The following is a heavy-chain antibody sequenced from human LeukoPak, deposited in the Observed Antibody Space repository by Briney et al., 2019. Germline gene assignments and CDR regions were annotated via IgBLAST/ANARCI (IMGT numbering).Heavy chain of an antibody. CDR1: GGTFSSYA. CDR3: ASFIVVVPAAEPYDAFDI. D-gene: IGHD2-2*01. Sequence: GASVKVSCKASGGTFSSYAISWVRQAPGQGLEWMGGIIPIFGTANYAQKFQGRVTITTDESTSTAYMELSSLRSEDTAVYYCASFIVVVPAAEPYDAFDIWGQGTMVTVSS. J-gene: IGHJ3*02. CDR2: IIPIFGTA. V-gene: IGHV1-69*05.